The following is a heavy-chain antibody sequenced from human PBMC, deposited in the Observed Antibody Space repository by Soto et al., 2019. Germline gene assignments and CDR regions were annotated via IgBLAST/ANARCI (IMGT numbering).Heavy chain of an antibody. CDR1: GYNFPTQW. CDR3: ARLSGTSRFWNYPMDV. D-gene: IGHD1-1*01. V-gene: IGHV5-51*01. J-gene: IGHJ6*02. Sequence: PGESLKISCTGSGYNFPTQWIAWVGQRPGKGLEWMGITLPRDSDSLNSPSFQGHITDSTNKTLNTAYLQTSSMKVSDTATYYSARLSGTSRFWNYPMDVWGQGTTVTGSS. CDR2: TLPRDSDS.